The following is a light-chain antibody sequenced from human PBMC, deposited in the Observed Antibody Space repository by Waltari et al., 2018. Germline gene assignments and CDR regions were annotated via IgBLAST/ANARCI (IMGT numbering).Light chain of an antibody. CDR3: QQYSSSVMYT. Sequence: RARERCENSMLASYILEPGQTPRLLSDGEASRATGITGRFSGSASGTYFILIISRLEPEDSGVYFCQQYSSSVMYTFGQGTKLEI. CDR2: GEA. J-gene: IGKJ2*01. CDR1: ERCENSM. V-gene: IGKV3-20*01.